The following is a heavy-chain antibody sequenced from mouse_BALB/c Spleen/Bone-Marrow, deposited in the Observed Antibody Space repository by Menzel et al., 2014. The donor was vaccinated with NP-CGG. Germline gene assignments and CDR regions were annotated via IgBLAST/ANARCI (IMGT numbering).Heavy chain of an antibody. D-gene: IGHD2-1*01. V-gene: IGHV1-18*01. CDR3: ARSGLYYGNYLYAMDF. CDR1: GYSFTGYT. CDR2: INPYNGGT. Sequence: EVQLQQSGPELVKPGASVKISCKASGYSFTGYTMNWVKQSHGKSLEWIGLINPYNGGTSYNQKFKGRAALTVDKSSSTAYMELLSLTSEDSAVYYCARSGLYYGNYLYAMDFWGQGTSVTVSS. J-gene: IGHJ4*01.